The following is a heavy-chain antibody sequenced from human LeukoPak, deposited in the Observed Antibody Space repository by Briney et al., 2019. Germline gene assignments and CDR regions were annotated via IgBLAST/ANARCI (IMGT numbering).Heavy chain of an antibody. Sequence: GASVKVSCKASGGTFSNYAISWVRQAPGQGLEWMGGIIPIFGTANYAQKFQGRVTITADESTSTAYMELSSLRSEDTAVYYCARDAVAARPAYYFDYWGQGTLVTVSS. D-gene: IGHD6-6*01. V-gene: IGHV1-69*01. CDR1: GGTFSNYA. J-gene: IGHJ4*02. CDR2: IIPIFGTA. CDR3: ARDAVAARPAYYFDY.